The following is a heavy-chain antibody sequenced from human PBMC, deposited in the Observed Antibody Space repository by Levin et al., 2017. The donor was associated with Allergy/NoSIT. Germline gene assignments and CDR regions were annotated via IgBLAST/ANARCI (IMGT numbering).Heavy chain of an antibody. CDR1: EFTLTNAW. CDR3: ATGPASTSYFDY. V-gene: IGHV3-15*01. Sequence: KAGGSLRLSCTSSEFTLTNAWMTWVRQAPGKGLEWLGRLKSKTAGGTTDYAAPVKGRFTISRDHSKNTVYLQMNSLKSEDTAVYYCATGPASTSYFDYWGQGTLVTVSS. CDR2: LKSKTAGGTT. D-gene: IGHD2/OR15-2a*01. J-gene: IGHJ4*02.